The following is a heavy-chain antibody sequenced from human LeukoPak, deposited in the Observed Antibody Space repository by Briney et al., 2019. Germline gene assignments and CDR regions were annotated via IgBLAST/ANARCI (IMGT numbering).Heavy chain of an antibody. Sequence: LSGGSLRLSCAASGFTFSSYAMHWVRQAPGKGLEWVAVISYDGSNKYYADSVKGRFTISRDNSKNTLYLQMNSLRAEDTAVYYCARSYYEYYYDSSGYYRPYFDYWGQGTLVTVSS. J-gene: IGHJ4*02. V-gene: IGHV3-30*04. CDR2: ISYDGSNK. CDR3: ARSYYEYYYDSSGYYRPYFDY. CDR1: GFTFSSYA. D-gene: IGHD3-22*01.